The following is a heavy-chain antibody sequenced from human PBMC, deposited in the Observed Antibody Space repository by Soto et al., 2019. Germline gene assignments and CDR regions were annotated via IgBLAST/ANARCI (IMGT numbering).Heavy chain of an antibody. J-gene: IGHJ4*02. CDR3: ASPQRRSGGWSYY. Sequence: EVQLVESGGGLVQPGGSLRLSCAASGFTFSDHFTDWVRQAPGKGLEWVGRSRNKASRFTTDYAASVRGRFTVSRDDLENSFYLQMNSLKTDDTAVYYCASPQRRSGGWSYYWGQGTLVTVSS. CDR2: SRNKASRFTT. V-gene: IGHV3-72*01. D-gene: IGHD6-19*01. CDR1: GFTFSDHF.